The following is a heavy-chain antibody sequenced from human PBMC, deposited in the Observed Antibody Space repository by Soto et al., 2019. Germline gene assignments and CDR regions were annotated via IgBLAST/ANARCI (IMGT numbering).Heavy chain of an antibody. V-gene: IGHV1-18*01. CDR2: ISAYNGNT. CDR3: ASTHYYDSSGYLSLPSNAFDI. J-gene: IGHJ3*02. D-gene: IGHD3-22*01. Sequence: ASVKVSCKASGYTFTSYGISWVRQAPGQGLEWMGWISAYNGNTNYAQKLQGRVTMTTDTSTSTAYMELRSLRSDDTAVYYCASTHYYDSSGYLSLPSNAFDIWGQGTMVTFSS. CDR1: GYTFTSYG.